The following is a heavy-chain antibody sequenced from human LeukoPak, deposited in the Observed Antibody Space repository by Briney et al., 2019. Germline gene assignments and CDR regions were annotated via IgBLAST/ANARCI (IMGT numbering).Heavy chain of an antibody. V-gene: IGHV1-58*01. Sequence: SVKVSCKASGFTFTSSAVQWVRQARGQRLEWIGWIVVGSGDTNSAQKFQERVTITRDMSTRTAYMELSSLRSEDTAVYYCGAESMPRGVFPYAFDIWGKGTMVTVSS. CDR2: IVVGSGDT. CDR3: GAESMPRGVFPYAFDI. D-gene: IGHD3-10*01. J-gene: IGHJ3*02. CDR1: GFTFTSSA.